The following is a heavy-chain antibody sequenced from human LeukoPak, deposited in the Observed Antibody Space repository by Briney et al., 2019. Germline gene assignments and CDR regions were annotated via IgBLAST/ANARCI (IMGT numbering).Heavy chain of an antibody. CDR3: ERERWDYGSGFWYFDL. D-gene: IGHD3-10*01. J-gene: IGHJ2*01. CDR2: IYSGGST. CDR1: GFTVSSIY. V-gene: IGHV3-53*01. Sequence: GGSLSLSCAASGFTVSSIYMSCVRQAAGKGLEWVSVIYSGGSTNYADSVKGRFTISRDNYKNTLHLQMNSLRAEDTAVYYCERERWDYGSGFWYFDLWGRGTLVTVSS.